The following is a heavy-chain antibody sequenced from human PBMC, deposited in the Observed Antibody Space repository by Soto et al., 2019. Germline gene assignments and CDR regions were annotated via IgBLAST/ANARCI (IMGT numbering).Heavy chain of an antibody. CDR2: INPRGGDT. Sequence: ASVKVSRKASGYAFISYYMHWVRQAPGQGLEWMGTINPRGGDTKYAQRFQGRVTMTRDTSTTTIYMEVNSLRSDDTAVYYCARGSPSSTTLGWFDPWGQGTLVTVSS. CDR3: ARGSPSSTTLGWFDP. V-gene: IGHV1-46*01. D-gene: IGHD2-2*01. J-gene: IGHJ5*02. CDR1: GYAFISYY.